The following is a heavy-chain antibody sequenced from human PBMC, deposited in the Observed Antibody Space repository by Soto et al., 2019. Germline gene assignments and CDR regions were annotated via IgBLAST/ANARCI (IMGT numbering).Heavy chain of an antibody. CDR3: AKDRDSSGWFSGYYYGVDV. Sequence: GGSLRLSCAASGFTFSSYGMHWVRQAPGKGLEWVALISYDGSNKYYTDSVKGRFTISRDNSKNTLSLQVSSLRPEDTAVYYCAKDRDSSGWFSGYYYGVDVWGQGTTVTVSS. CDR2: ISYDGSNK. J-gene: IGHJ6*02. V-gene: IGHV3-30*18. CDR1: GFTFSSYG. D-gene: IGHD6-19*01.